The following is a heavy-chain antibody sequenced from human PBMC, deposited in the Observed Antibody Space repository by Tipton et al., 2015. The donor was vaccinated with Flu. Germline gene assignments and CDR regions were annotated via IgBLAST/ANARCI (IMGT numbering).Heavy chain of an antibody. CDR2: IYYDGSNK. D-gene: IGHD1-26*01. CDR3: ARFWESYYMDV. CDR1: GFTFSSYG. Sequence: SLRLSCAASGFTFSSYGMHWVRQAPVKGLEWVAVIYYDGSNKDYADSVKGRFTISRDNSKNTLYLQMNSLRAEDTAVYYCARFWESYYMDVWGKGTTVTVSS. J-gene: IGHJ6*03. V-gene: IGHV3-33*01.